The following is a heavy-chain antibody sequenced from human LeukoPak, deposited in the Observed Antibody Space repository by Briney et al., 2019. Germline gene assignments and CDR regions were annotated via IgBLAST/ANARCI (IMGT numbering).Heavy chain of an antibody. CDR3: AKSAGVAGSGYPFDY. CDR2: ISDSGGST. Sequence: LTGGPLRLSCADSGSTFSSYAMNWVRQAPGKGLEWVSAISDSGGSTYYADSVKGRFTISRDNSKNTLYLQMNSLRAEDTAVYYCAKSAGVAGSGYPFDYWGQGTLVTVSS. J-gene: IGHJ4*02. V-gene: IGHV3-23*01. D-gene: IGHD3-22*01. CDR1: GSTFSSYA.